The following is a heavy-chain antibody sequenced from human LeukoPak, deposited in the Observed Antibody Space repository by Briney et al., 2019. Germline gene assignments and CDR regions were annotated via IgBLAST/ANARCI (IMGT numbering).Heavy chain of an antibody. Sequence: AGRSLRLSCAASGFTFSSYSMNWVRQAPGKGLEWVSYISSSSSTIYYADSVKGRFTISRDNAKNSLYLQMNSLRAEDTAVYYCARVGTYYDFWSGYYERGFDYWGQGTLVTVSS. CDR1: GFTFSSYS. V-gene: IGHV3-48*01. J-gene: IGHJ4*02. CDR3: ARVGTYYDFWSGYYERGFDY. D-gene: IGHD3-3*01. CDR2: ISSSSSTI.